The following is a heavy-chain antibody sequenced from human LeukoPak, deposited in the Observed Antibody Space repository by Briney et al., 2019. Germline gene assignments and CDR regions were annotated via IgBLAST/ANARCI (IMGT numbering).Heavy chain of an antibody. CDR2: ISGRGGST. D-gene: IGHD2-8*01. CDR3: AKDFCTNGVCYLNN. J-gene: IGHJ4*02. CDR1: GFTFSSYA. V-gene: IGHV3-23*01. Sequence: GGSLRLSCAASGFTFSSYAMNWVRQAPGKGLEWVSGISGRGGSTYYADSVKGRFTISRDNSKNTLYLQMNSLRAEDTAVYYCAKDFCTNGVCYLNNWGQGTLVTVSS.